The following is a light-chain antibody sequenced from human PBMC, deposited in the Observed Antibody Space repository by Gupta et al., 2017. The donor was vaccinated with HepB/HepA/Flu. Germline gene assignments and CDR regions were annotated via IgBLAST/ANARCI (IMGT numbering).Light chain of an antibody. CDR3: SSRDSSGYYLI. V-gene: IGLV3-19*01. J-gene: IGLJ1*01. CDR2: NKD. CDR1: SLTDYH. Sequence: SSELTQDPAVSVALGQTVRITCQEDSLTDYHASWYEQKPGQAPVLVIYNKDNRPSEIPDRFSGSSSGNTASLTITGAQAEDDGDYYCSSRDSSGYYLIFGTGTKVTVL.